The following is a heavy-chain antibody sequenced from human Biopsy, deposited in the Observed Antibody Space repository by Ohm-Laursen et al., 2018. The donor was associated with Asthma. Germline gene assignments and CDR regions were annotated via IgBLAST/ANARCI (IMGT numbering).Heavy chain of an antibody. CDR2: VSYDGGVA. V-gene: IGHV3-30*18. Sequence: SSLRLSCAASGFTFSNAWMSWVRQAPGKGLEWVAVVSYDGGVAHYADSMKGRFTISRDNAKSTLYLQMNRLRTDDTAVYYCAKRRGYSDLTDFDHWGQGTLVTVSS. CDR1: GFTFSNAW. D-gene: IGHD3-3*01. CDR3: AKRRGYSDLTDFDH. J-gene: IGHJ4*02.